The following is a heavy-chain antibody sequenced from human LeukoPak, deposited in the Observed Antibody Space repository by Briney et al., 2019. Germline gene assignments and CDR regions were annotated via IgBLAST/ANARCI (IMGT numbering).Heavy chain of an antibody. CDR1: GGSISSYY. J-gene: IGHJ4*02. CDR3: ARDRAYSNLFDY. Sequence: PSETLSLTCTVSGGSISSYYWSWIRQPPGKGLEWIGYIYYSGSTNYNPSLKSRVTISVDTSKNQFSLKLSSVTAADTAVYYCARDRAYSNLFDYWGQGTLVTVSS. D-gene: IGHD4-11*01. V-gene: IGHV4-59*01. CDR2: IYYSGST.